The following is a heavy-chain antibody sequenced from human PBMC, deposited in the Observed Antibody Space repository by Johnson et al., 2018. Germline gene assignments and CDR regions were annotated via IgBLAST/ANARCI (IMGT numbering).Heavy chain of an antibody. CDR3: AKHTSGWYDY. Sequence: VQLGQAGGGVVEPGRSLRLPCAASGFTFSSYGMHWVRQAPGKGLEWVSYISTSGSTIYYADSVKGRFTISRDKAKNSLFLQMNSLRPEDTALYYWAKHTSGWYDYWGQGTLVTVSS. J-gene: IGHJ4*02. V-gene: IGHV3-48*01. CDR2: ISTSGSTI. D-gene: IGHD6-19*01. CDR1: GFTFSSYG.